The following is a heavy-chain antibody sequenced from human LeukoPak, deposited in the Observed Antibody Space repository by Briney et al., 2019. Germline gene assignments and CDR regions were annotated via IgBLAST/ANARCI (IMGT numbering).Heavy chain of an antibody. CDR3: ARSPSSGWSNDFDY. CDR1: GFTFSSYA. CDR2: ISYDGSNK. V-gene: IGHV3-30-3*01. Sequence: GGSLRLSCAASGFTFSSYAMPWVRQAPGKGLEWVAVISYDGSNKYYADSVKGRFTISRVNSKNTLYLQMNSLRAEDTAVYYCARSPSSGWSNDFDYWGQGTLVTVSS. D-gene: IGHD6-19*01. J-gene: IGHJ4*02.